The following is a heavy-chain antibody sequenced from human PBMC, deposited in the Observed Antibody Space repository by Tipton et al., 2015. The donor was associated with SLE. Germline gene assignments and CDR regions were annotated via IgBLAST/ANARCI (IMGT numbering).Heavy chain of an antibody. CDR2: IYYSGST. D-gene: IGHD6-13*01. CDR1: GGSISSGGYY. J-gene: IGHJ4*02. Sequence: TLSLTCTVSGGSISSGGYYWSWIRQHPGKGLEWIGYIYYSGSTYYNPSLKSRVTISVDTSKNQFSLKLSSVTAADTAVYYCATSMAAAGSFDYWGQGTLVTVSS. V-gene: IGHV4-31*03. CDR3: ATSMAAAGSFDY.